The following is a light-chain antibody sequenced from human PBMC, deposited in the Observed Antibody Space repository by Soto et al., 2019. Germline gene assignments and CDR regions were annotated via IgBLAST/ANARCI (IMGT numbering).Light chain of an antibody. Sequence: EIVLTQSPGTLSLSPGERATLSCRASQSVSSSYLAWYQQKPGQAPRLLIYGASSRATGIPDRFSGSGSRTHVTLTISRLEPEDFAVYYCQQYGSSPLTFGGGTKVEIK. CDR1: QSVSSSY. J-gene: IGKJ4*01. CDR2: GAS. CDR3: QQYGSSPLT. V-gene: IGKV3-20*01.